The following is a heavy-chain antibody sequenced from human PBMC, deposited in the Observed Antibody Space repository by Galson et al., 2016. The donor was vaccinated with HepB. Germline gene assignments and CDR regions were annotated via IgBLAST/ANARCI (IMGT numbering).Heavy chain of an antibody. CDR3: ARDLENFVASTSWGRGWFDP. CDR2: IYYSGST. D-gene: IGHD2-2*01. J-gene: IGHJ5*02. V-gene: IGHV4-39*02. Sequence: ETLSLTCTVSGGSINISNYHWSWVRQFPGKGLEWIGSIYYSGSTYYNPSLKSRVTISVDTSKNQFSLKLSSVTAADTAVYYCARDLENFVASTSWGRGWFDPWGQGTLVIVSS. CDR1: GGSINISNYH.